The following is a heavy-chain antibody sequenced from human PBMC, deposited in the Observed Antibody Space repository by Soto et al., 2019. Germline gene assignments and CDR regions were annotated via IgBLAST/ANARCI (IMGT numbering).Heavy chain of an antibody. D-gene: IGHD4-17*01. V-gene: IGHV4-30-2*01. CDR1: GGSISSGGYS. CDR2: IYHSGST. Sequence: SETLSLTCAVSGGSISSGGYSWSWIRQPPGKGLEWIGYIYHSGSTYYNPSLKSRVTISVDRSKNQFSLKLSSVTAADRAVYYCAGSVYDYGDYWGQDGGYYYYGMDVWGQGTTVTVSS. CDR3: AGSVYDYGDYWGQDGGYYYYGMDV. J-gene: IGHJ6*02.